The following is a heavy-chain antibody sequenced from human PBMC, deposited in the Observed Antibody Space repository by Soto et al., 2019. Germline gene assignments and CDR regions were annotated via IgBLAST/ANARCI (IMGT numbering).Heavy chain of an antibody. J-gene: IGHJ6*02. D-gene: IGHD3-3*01. Sequence: GGSLRLSCATSGFTISSSAMNWVRQAPDTALDWVAVISYDGSNKYYADSVKGRFTISRDNSKNTLYLQMNSLRAEDTAVYYCARPRPDITIFGVVAPGMDVWGQGTTVTVSS. CDR1: GFTISSSA. V-gene: IGHV3-30-3*01. CDR3: ARPRPDITIFGVVAPGMDV. CDR2: ISYDGSNK.